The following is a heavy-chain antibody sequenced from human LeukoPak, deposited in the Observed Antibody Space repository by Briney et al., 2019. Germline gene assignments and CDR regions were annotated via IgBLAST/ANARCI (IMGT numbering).Heavy chain of an antibody. CDR3: ARTVVVTAEHAFDV. V-gene: IGHV1-69*05. J-gene: IGHJ3*01. Sequence: ASVKVSCKASGGTFSSYTINWVRQAPGQGLEWMGGIIPIFGTANYAQKFQGRVTITTDKSTSTTYMELSSLRSEDTAVYYCARTVVVTAEHAFDVWGQGTMVTVSP. CDR1: GGTFSSYT. CDR2: IIPIFGTA. D-gene: IGHD2-21*02.